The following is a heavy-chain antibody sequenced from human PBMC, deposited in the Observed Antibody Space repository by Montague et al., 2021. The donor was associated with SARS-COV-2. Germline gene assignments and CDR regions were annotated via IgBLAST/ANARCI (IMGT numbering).Heavy chain of an antibody. J-gene: IGHJ3*02. D-gene: IGHD2-2*01. V-gene: IGHV4-4*02. CDR2: IYHTGST. Sequence: SETLSLTCVVSGDSISTDNWWTWVRLPPGKGLEWVGEIYHTGSTKYKPSLKSRVSMSVDKSWNQFSLRLNSVTAADTAAYYCARGRRPVVVPGAGPAGRAFDIWGQGTMVTVSS. CDR3: ARGRRPVVVPGAGPAGRAFDI. CDR1: GDSISTDNW.